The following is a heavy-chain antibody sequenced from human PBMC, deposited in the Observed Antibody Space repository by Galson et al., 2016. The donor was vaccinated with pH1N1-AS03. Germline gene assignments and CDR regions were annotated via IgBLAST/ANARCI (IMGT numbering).Heavy chain of an antibody. CDR2: MSYEGTTT. V-gene: IGHV3-30-3*01. Sequence: SLRLSCAASGFIFTHYSMHWVRQAPGKGLEWVAVMSYEGTTTYCADSVKGRFTISRDNSKNTLYLQMNSLRTEDTALYYCAREVGGFGSNWLQTDAFDIWGQGTMVTVSS. D-gene: IGHD6-13*01. J-gene: IGHJ3*02. CDR1: GFIFTHYS. CDR3: AREVGGFGSNWLQTDAFDI.